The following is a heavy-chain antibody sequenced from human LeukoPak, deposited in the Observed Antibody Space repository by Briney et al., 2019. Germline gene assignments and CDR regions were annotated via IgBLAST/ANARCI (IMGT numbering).Heavy chain of an antibody. Sequence: SVKVSCKASGGTFSSYTISWVRQAPGQGLEWMGGIIPIFGTANYAQKFQGRVTITTDESTSTAYMELSSLRSEDTAVYYCARDTPGSSSWYFDYWGQGTLVTVSS. J-gene: IGHJ4*02. V-gene: IGHV1-69*05. CDR1: GGTFSSYT. CDR2: IIPIFGTA. CDR3: ARDTPGSSSWYFDY. D-gene: IGHD6-13*01.